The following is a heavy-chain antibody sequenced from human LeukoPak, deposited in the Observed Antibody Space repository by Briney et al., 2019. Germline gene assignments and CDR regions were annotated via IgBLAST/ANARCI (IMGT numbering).Heavy chain of an antibody. V-gene: IGHV4-31*03. D-gene: IGHD1-26*01. J-gene: IGHJ4*02. CDR2: IYYSGST. CDR3: ARGVGAALPPLD. CDR1: GGSISSGGYY. Sequence: PSQTLSLTCTVSGGSISSGGYYWSWIRQHPGKGLEWIGYIYYSGSTYYNPSLKSRVTISVDTSKNQFSLKLSSVTAADTAVYYCARGVGAALPPLDWGQGTLVTVSS.